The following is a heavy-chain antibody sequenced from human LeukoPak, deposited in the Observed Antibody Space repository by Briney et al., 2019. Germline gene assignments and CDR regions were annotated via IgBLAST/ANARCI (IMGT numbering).Heavy chain of an antibody. Sequence: PGGSLRLSCAASGFTFSSYSMNWVRQAPGKGLEWVSYISSSSSTIYYADSVKGRFTISRGNAKNSLYLQMNSLRAEDTAVYYCAREEQLVPEYCFDYWGQGTLVTVSS. J-gene: IGHJ4*02. CDR1: GFTFSSYS. CDR2: ISSSSSTI. CDR3: AREEQLVPEYCFDY. V-gene: IGHV3-48*01. D-gene: IGHD6-6*01.